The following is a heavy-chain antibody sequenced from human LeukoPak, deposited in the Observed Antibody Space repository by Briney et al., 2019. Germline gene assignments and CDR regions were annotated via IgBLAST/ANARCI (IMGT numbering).Heavy chain of an antibody. CDR2: IHQIGSI. J-gene: IGHJ3*02. CDR3: ARYGKGIAASYDAFDI. CDR1: GYSITSGFY. V-gene: IGHV4-38-2*01. Sequence: SETLSLTCAVSGYSITSGFYWVWIRQSPGKGLEWIGSIHQIGSIYHNPSLQSRVTMSVDTSKNQFSLRLSSVTAADAAVYYCARYGKGIAASYDAFDIWGQGTMVTVSS. D-gene: IGHD6-13*01.